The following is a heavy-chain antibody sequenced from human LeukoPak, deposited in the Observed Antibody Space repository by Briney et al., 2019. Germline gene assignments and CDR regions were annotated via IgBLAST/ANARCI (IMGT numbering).Heavy chain of an antibody. V-gene: IGHV4-39*01. Sequence: SETLSLTCTVSGGSISSSTYYWGWIRRPPGKGLEWIGSIYYSGTTYYNPSLKSRVTVSVDTSKNQFSLNLSSATAADTAVYYCVRGSTLRHYQYWGQGTLVTVSS. D-gene: IGHD3-16*01. CDR3: VRGSTLRHYQY. CDR2: IYYSGTT. CDR1: GGSISSSTYY. J-gene: IGHJ4*02.